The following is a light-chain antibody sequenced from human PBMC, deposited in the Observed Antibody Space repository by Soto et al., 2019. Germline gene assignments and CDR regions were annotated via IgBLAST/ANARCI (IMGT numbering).Light chain of an antibody. CDR2: EVS. Sequence: QSALTQPPSASGSPGQSVTISCTGTSSDIGGYNYVSWYQQHPGKAPKHMISEVSKRPSGVPDRFSGSKSGNTASLTVSGLQAEDEADYYCSSYAGSNNVVFGGGTKLTVL. CDR1: SSDIGGYNY. J-gene: IGLJ2*01. CDR3: SSYAGSNNVV. V-gene: IGLV2-8*01.